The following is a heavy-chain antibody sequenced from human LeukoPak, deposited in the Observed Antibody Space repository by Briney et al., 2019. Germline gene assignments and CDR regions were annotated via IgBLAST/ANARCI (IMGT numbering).Heavy chain of an antibody. CDR2: IHYSGST. Sequence: SETLSLTCSVSGGSISSGGYYWSWLRQHPGKGLEWIGYIHYSGSTYYNPSLKSRITISVDTSKNQFSLKLSSVTAADTAVYYCAVRAYYYDSSDYYLDYWGQGTLVTVSS. CDR3: AVRAYYYDSSDYYLDY. J-gene: IGHJ4*02. CDR1: GGSISSGGYY. D-gene: IGHD3-22*01. V-gene: IGHV4-31*03.